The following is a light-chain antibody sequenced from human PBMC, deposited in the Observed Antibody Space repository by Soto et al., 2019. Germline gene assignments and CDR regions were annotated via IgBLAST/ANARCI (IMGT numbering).Light chain of an antibody. CDR1: SSNIGSNT. CDR2: SNN. J-gene: IGLJ2*01. CDR3: AAWDDSLNGVV. V-gene: IGLV1-44*01. Sequence: QAVVTQPPSASGTPGQRVTISCSGSSSNIGSNTVNWYQQLPGTAPKLLIFSNNQRPSGVPDRFSDSKSGTSASLAISGLQSEDDGDYYCAAWDDSLNGVVFGGGTKVTVL.